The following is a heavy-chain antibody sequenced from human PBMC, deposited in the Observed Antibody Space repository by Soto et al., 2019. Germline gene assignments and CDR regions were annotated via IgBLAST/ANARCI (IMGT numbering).Heavy chain of an antibody. J-gene: IGHJ3*02. CDR1: GYTFTSYA. Sequence: GASVKVSCKASGYTFTSYAMHWGRQAPGQRLEWMGWINAGNGNTKYPQKFQGRVTITTDTSTSTAYMELRSLRSDDTAVYYCARAIPIPITIFGVVIMAAFDIWGQGTMVTVSS. CDR2: INAGNGNT. V-gene: IGHV1-3*01. CDR3: ARAIPIPITIFGVVIMAAFDI. D-gene: IGHD3-3*01.